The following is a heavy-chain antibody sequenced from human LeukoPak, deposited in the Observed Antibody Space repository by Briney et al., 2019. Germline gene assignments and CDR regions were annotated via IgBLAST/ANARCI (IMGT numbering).Heavy chain of an antibody. CDR2: ISSSSSYI. Sequence: PGGSLRLSCAASGFTFSSYSMNWVRQAPGKGLEWVSSISSSSSYIYYADSVKGRFTISRDNAKNSLYLQMNSLRAEDTAVYYCARVGGGQLVRNRSAFDIWGQGTMVTVSS. V-gene: IGHV3-21*01. D-gene: IGHD6-6*01. CDR1: GFTFSSYS. J-gene: IGHJ3*02. CDR3: ARVGGGQLVRNRSAFDI.